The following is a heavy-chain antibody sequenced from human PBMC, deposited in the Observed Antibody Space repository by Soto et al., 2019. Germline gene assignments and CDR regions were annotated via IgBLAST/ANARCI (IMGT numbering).Heavy chain of an antibody. CDR1: RFTFSSYG. J-gene: IGHJ6*02. CDR3: AKGDRYCSSTSCYGPAFYYYGMDV. D-gene: IGHD2-2*01. CDR2: ISYDGSNK. V-gene: IGHV3-30*18. Sequence: GGALRLSCAASRFTFSSYGMHWGRQAPGKGLEWVAVISYDGSNKYYADSVKGRFTISRDNSKNTLYLQMNSLRAEDTAVYYCAKGDRYCSSTSCYGPAFYYYGMDVWGQGTTLTVSS.